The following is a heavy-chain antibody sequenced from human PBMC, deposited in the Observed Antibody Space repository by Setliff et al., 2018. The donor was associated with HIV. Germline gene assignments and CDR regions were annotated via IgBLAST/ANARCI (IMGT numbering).Heavy chain of an antibody. D-gene: IGHD3-22*01. CDR2: ISTSGRT. CDR1: GGSISSGNYY. V-gene: IGHV4-61*09. Sequence: TLSLTCTVSGGSISSGNYYWSWIRQPAGKGLEWIGHISTSGRTNYNPSLMSRLTISVDTSKNQFSLKLSSVTAADTAVYHCARADNYYYDSGAFKSGLDAFDIWGQGTMATVSS. CDR3: ARADNYYYDSGAFKSGLDAFDI. J-gene: IGHJ3*02.